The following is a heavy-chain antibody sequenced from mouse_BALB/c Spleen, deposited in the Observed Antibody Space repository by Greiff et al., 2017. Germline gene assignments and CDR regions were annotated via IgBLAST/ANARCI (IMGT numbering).Heavy chain of an antibody. J-gene: IGHJ3*01. Sequence: VQLQQSGPQLVRPGASVKISCKASGYSFTSYWMHWVKQRPGQGLEWIGMIDPSDSETRLNQKFKDKATLTVDKSSSTAYMQLSSPTSEDSAVYDCARRDSSGYWFAYWGQGTLVTVSA. CDR2: IDPSDSET. V-gene: IGHV1S127*01. D-gene: IGHD3-2*01. CDR3: ARRDSSGYWFAY. CDR1: GYSFTSYW.